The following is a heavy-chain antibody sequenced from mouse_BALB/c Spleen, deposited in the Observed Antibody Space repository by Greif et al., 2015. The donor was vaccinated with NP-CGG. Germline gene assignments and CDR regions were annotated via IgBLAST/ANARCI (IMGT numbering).Heavy chain of an antibody. Sequence: EVQLQESGAELVKPGASVKLSCTASGFNIKDTYMHWVKQRPEQGLEWIGRIDPANGNTKYDPKFQGKATITADTSSNTAYLQLSSLTSEDTAVYYCARGSYYGSSQFAYWGQGTLVTVSA. CDR1: GFNIKDTY. J-gene: IGHJ3*01. D-gene: IGHD1-1*01. CDR2: IDPANGNT. CDR3: ARGSYYGSSQFAY. V-gene: IGHV14-3*02.